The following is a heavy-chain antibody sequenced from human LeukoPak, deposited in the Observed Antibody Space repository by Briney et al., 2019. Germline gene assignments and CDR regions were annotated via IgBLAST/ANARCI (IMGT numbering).Heavy chain of an antibody. CDR3: ARHGAYLYDSSGYPSDY. J-gene: IGHJ4*02. CDR1: GYTFTNYG. V-gene: IGHV1-18*01. Sequence: ASVKVSCKASGYTFTNYGITWVRQAPGQGLEWMGCIGTYSGNTHYVQKFQGRVTMTTDTSTSTAYMELRSLRSDDPAVYYCARHGAYLYDSSGYPSDYWGQGTLVIVSS. CDR2: IGTYSGNT. D-gene: IGHD3-22*01.